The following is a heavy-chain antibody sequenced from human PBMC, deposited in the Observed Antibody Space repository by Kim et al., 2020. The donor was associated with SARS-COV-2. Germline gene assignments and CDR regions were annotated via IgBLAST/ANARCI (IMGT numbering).Heavy chain of an antibody. V-gene: IGHV4-34*01. CDR3: ARVQIPGYGSGSYYMNEGPDY. CDR2: INHSGST. CDR1: GGSFSGYY. Sequence: SETLSLTCAVYGGSFSGYYWSWIRQPPGKGLEWIGEINHSGSTNYNPSLKSRVTISVDTSKNQFSLKLSSVTAADTAVYYCARVQIPGYGSGSYYMNEGPDYWGQGTLVTVSS. D-gene: IGHD3-10*01. J-gene: IGHJ4*02.